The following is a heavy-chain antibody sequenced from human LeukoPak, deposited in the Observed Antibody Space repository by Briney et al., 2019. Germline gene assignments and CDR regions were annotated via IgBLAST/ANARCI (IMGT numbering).Heavy chain of an antibody. V-gene: IGHV4-39*01. CDR3: ARHTLGDIVVVPAARPNYYYYMDV. CDR2: IYYSGST. Sequence: PSETLSLTCTVSGGSISSSSYYWGWIRQPPGKGLEWIGSIYYSGSTYYNPSLKSRVTISVDTSKNQFSLKLSSVTAADTAVYYCARHTLGDIVVVPAARPNYYYYMDVWGKGTMVTVSS. D-gene: IGHD2-2*01. J-gene: IGHJ6*03. CDR1: GGSISSSSYY.